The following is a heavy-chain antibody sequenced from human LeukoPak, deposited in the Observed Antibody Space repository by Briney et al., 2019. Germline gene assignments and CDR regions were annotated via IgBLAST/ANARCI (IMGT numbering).Heavy chain of an antibody. Sequence: ASVKVSCKASGYTFTGYYMHWVRQAPGQGLEWMGWINPNSGGTNYAQKFQGRVTMTRDTSISTAYMELSRLRSDDTAVYYCARDMGEWELPSAFGIWGQGTMVTVSS. CDR3: ARDMGEWELPSAFGI. CDR1: GYTFTGYY. V-gene: IGHV1-2*02. J-gene: IGHJ3*02. CDR2: INPNSGGT. D-gene: IGHD1-26*01.